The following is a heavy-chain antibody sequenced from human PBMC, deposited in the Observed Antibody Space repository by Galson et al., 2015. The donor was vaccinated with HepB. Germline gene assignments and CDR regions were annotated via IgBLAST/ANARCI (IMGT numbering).Heavy chain of an antibody. CDR2: IKQDGSEK. CDR3: ARVRSSREGDTTFDY. V-gene: IGHV3-7*03. D-gene: IGHD2-21*02. CDR1: KFTFISYW. Sequence: SLRLSCAAPKFTFISYWMSWVRQAPGKGLEWVANIKQDGSEKYYVDSVKGRFTISRDNAKNSLYLQMNSLRAEDTAVYHCARVRSSREGDTTFDYWGQGTLVTVSS. J-gene: IGHJ4*02.